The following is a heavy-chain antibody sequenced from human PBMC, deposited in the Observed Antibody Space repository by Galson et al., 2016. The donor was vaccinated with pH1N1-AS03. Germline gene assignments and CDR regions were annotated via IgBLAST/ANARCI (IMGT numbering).Heavy chain of an antibody. V-gene: IGHV4-30-2*01. CDR2: IYHSGRT. CDR1: GGSISSSGVYS. J-gene: IGHJ6*02. CDR3: ARGSGDYGLDV. D-gene: IGHD5-12*01. Sequence: TLSLTCAVSGGSISSSGVYSWSWIRQPPGKGLEWIGNIYHSGRTYYSPSLKSRVTISIDRSQNQFSLKLTSVTAADTAVYYCARGSGDYGLDVWGQGTTVTVSS.